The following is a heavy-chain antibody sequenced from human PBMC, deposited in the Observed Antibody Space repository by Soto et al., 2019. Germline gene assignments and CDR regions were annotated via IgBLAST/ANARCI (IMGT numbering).Heavy chain of an antibody. CDR3: ARDMGDPYCGGDCFGPAEYFQH. CDR2: ISAYNGNT. D-gene: IGHD2-21*02. CDR1: GYTFTSYG. Sequence: QVQLVQSGAEVKKPGASVKVSCKASGYTFTSYGISWVRQAPGQGLEWMGWISAYNGNTNYAQKLQGRVTMTTDTSTSTAYMELRSLRSDDTAVYYCARDMGDPYCGGDCFGPAEYFQHWGQGTLVTVSS. V-gene: IGHV1-18*01. J-gene: IGHJ1*01.